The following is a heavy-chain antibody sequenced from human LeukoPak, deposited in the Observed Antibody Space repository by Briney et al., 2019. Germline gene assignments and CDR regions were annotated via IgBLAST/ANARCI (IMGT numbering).Heavy chain of an antibody. CDR2: IYYSGST. V-gene: IGHV4-59*01. CDR3: ARDRQATTAYDAFDI. Sequence: SQTLSLTCTVSGDSISSYYWSWIRQPPGKGLEWIGYIYYSGSTKYNPSLKSRVTISVDTSKNQFSLKLSSVTAADTAVYYCARDRQATTAYDAFDIWGRGTMVTVSS. D-gene: IGHD4-17*01. CDR1: GDSISSYY. J-gene: IGHJ3*02.